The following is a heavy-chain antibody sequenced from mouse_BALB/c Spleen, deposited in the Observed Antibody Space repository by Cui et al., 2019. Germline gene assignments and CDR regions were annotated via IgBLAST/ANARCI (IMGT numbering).Heavy chain of an antibody. CDR1: GYTFTSYW. D-gene: IGHD1-1*01. J-gene: IGHJ2*01. CDR2: IDPNSGGT. CDR3: ARYDYYGSSYFDY. Sequence: HVHRHQSVNELVKPGASVNLSRKASGYTFTSYWMHWVKQRPGRGLEWIGRIDPNSGGTKYNEKFKSKATLTVDKPSSTAYMQLSSLTSEDSAVYYCARYDYYGSSYFDYWGQGTTLTVSS. V-gene: IGHV1-72*01.